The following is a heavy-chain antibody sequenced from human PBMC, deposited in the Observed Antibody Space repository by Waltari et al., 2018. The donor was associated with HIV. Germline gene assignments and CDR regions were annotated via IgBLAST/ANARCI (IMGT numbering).Heavy chain of an antibody. J-gene: IGHJ2*01. CDR1: GGSISSSDYY. CDR3: ARLRQQLDWGWYFDL. CDR2: VYYSGST. Sequence: QLQLQESGPGLVKSSETLSLTCPVSGGSISSSDYYWGWTRQPPGKGLEWIGNVYYSGSTYYNPSLTSRVTISVDTSRNQFSLKLTSVTAADTAFYYCARLRQQLDWGWYFDLWGRGTLVTVSS. D-gene: IGHD7-27*01. V-gene: IGHV4-39*07.